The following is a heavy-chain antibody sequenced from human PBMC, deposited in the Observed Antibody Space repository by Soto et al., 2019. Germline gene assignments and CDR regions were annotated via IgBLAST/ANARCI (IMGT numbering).Heavy chain of an antibody. CDR2: IYYSGST. CDR1: GGSISSSSYY. Sequence: SETLSLTCTVSGGSISSSSYYWGWIRQPPGKGLEGIGSIYYSGSTYYNPSLKSRVTISVDTSKNQFSLKLSSVTAADPAVYYCAFLPYYDILTGYYTHLIDYGMDVWGQGTTVNVSS. V-gene: IGHV4-39*01. D-gene: IGHD3-9*01. J-gene: IGHJ6*02. CDR3: AFLPYYDILTGYYTHLIDYGMDV.